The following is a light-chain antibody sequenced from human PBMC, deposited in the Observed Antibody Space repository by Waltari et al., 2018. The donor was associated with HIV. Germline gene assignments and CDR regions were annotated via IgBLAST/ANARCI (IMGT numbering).Light chain of an antibody. CDR1: QSISSY. CDR2: AAS. CDR3: QQSYSTLPWT. V-gene: IGKV1-39*01. Sequence: DIQMTQSPSSLYASVGDRVPITCRASQSISSYLNWYQQKPGKAPKLLIYAASSLQSGVPSRFSGSGSGTDFTLTISSLQPEDFATYYCQQSYSTLPWTFGQGTKVEIK. J-gene: IGKJ1*01.